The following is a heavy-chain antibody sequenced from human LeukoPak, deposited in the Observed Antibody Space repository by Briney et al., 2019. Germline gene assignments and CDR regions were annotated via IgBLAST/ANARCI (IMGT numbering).Heavy chain of an antibody. V-gene: IGHV4-4*07. Sequence: PSQTLSLTCTVSGGSIAKEYSTWIRQPAGNGLEWILYIFTTVSTDYNTSLNSRITMSVSTSTNPLSLKLSNWTASDTAVYNCARFGRGYDSGGPLFDYWGQGTLVTVSS. J-gene: IGHJ4*02. CDR1: GGSIAKEY. D-gene: IGHD3-22*01. CDR2: IFTTVST. CDR3: ARFGRGYDSGGPLFDY.